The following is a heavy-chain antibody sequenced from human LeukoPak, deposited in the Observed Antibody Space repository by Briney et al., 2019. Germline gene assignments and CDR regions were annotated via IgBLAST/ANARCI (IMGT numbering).Heavy chain of an antibody. V-gene: IGHV3-9*01. CDR1: GFTFDDYA. D-gene: IGHD3-22*01. J-gene: IGHJ4*02. Sequence: SLRLSCAASGFTFDDYAMHWVRQAPGKGLEWVSDISWNSGSIRYADSVKGRFTISRDNAKNSLYLQMNSLRAEDTALYYCAKDIYDSSGYYFDYWGQGTLVTVSS. CDR3: AKDIYDSSGYYFDY. CDR2: ISWNSGSI.